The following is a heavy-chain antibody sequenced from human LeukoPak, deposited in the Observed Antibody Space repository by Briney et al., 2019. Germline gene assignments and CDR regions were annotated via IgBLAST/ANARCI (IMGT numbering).Heavy chain of an antibody. V-gene: IGHV4-30-4*01. Sequence: SETLSLTCTVSGGSISSGDYYWSWIRQPPGKGLEWIGYIYYSGSTYYNPSLKSRVTISVDTSKNQFSLKLSSVTAADTAVYYCARDLWEVVAATSYGMDVWGQGTTVTVS. CDR3: ARDLWEVVAATSYGMDV. D-gene: IGHD2-15*01. J-gene: IGHJ6*02. CDR2: IYYSGST. CDR1: GGSISSGDYY.